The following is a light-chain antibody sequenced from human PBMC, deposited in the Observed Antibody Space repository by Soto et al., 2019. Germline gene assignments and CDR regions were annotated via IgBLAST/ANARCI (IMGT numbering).Light chain of an antibody. CDR1: QSIAYW. J-gene: IGKJ4*01. V-gene: IGKV1-5*03. Sequence: DIQMTQSPSTLSASVGDRVTITCRASQSIAYWLAWYQQRPGKAPNLLINKASSLESEVPSRFSGSGSGTAFPLTISSLQPDDFATYYCQHYSRYPITFGGGTKVEIK. CDR3: QHYSRYPIT. CDR2: KAS.